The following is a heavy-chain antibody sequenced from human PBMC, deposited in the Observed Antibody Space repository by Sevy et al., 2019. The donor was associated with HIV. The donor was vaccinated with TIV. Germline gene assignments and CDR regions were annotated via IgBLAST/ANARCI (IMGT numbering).Heavy chain of an antibody. V-gene: IGHV4-39*01. CDR2: IYYSGST. CDR3: ARHRGYCSSTSCYGMGWFDP. J-gene: IGHJ5*02. CDR1: GGSISSSSYY. D-gene: IGHD2-2*01. Sequence: SETLSLTGTVSGGSISSSSYYWGWIRQPPGKGLEWIGSIYYSGSTYYNPSLKSRVTISVDTSKNQFSLKRSSVTAADTAVYYCARHRGYCSSTSCYGMGWFDPWGQGTLVTVSS.